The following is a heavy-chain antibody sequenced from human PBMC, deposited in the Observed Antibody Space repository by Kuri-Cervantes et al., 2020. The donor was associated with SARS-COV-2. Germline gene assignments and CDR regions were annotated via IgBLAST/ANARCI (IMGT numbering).Heavy chain of an antibody. Sequence: GGSLRLSCVASGFTFSNYVIHWVRQAPGKGLEWLAVISTDGTITHYADSVKGRFTISRDNSKSTLYLEMNSLRDEDTGVYYCAKETGAAGSSWMSYFDNWGLGTQVTVSS. CDR3: AKETGAAGSSWMSYFDN. CDR1: GFTFSNYV. D-gene: IGHD6-13*01. V-gene: IGHV3-30*18. J-gene: IGHJ4*02. CDR2: ISTDGTIT.